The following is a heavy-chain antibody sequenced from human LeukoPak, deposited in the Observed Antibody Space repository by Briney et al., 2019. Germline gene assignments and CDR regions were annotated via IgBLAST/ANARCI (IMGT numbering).Heavy chain of an antibody. D-gene: IGHD3-9*01. Sequence: ASVKVSCKASGYTFTGYYMHWVRQAPGQGLEWMGRINPNSGGTNYAQKFQGRVTMTRDTSISTAYMELSRLRSDDTAVYYCAVQYYDILTGYVAPNFDYWGQGTLVTVSS. CDR3: AVQYYDILTGYVAPNFDY. CDR1: GYTFTGYY. CDR2: INPNSGGT. V-gene: IGHV1-2*06. J-gene: IGHJ4*02.